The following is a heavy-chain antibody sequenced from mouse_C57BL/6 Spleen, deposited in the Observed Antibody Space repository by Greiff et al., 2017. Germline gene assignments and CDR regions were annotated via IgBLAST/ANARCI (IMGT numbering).Heavy chain of an antibody. CDR3: ARLGGSSGYVLDY. CDR1: GYTFTSYW. D-gene: IGHD3-2*02. Sequence: VQLQQSGAELVKPGASVKLSCKASGYTFTSYWMHWVKQRPRQGLEWIGMIHPNSGSTNYNEKFKSKATLTVDKSSSTAYMQLSSLTSEDSAVYYCARLGGSSGYVLDYWGRGTTLTVSS. J-gene: IGHJ2*01. CDR2: IHPNSGST. V-gene: IGHV1-64*01.